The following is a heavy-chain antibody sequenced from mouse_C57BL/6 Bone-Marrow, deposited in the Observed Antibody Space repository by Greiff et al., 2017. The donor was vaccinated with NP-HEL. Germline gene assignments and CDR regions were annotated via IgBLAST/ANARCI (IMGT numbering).Heavy chain of an antibody. CDR3: ARPLRPQEAWFAY. J-gene: IGHJ3*01. Sequence: EVKVEESGGGLVQPGGSLKLSCAASGFTFSDYGMAWVRQAPRKGPEWVAFISNLAYGIYYADTVTGRFTISRENAKNTLYLEMSSRRSEDTAMDYCARPLRPQEAWFAYWGQGTLVTVSA. CDR1: GFTFSDYG. CDR2: ISNLAYGI. V-gene: IGHV5-15*04.